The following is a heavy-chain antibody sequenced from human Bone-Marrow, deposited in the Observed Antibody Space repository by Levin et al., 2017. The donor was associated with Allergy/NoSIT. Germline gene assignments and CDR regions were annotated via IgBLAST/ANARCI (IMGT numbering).Heavy chain of an antibody. J-gene: IGHJ4*02. CDR3: ARDQAIYGSGSPDY. D-gene: IGHD3-10*01. Sequence: ASVKVSCKASGYTLTAYYIHWVRQAPGQGLEWMGWINPKSAAPPSSPPFPGLFTMTRDTSISTVYMEVSRLKSDDTAVYYCARDQAIYGSGSPDYWGQGTLVTVSA. V-gene: IGHV1-2*07. CDR1: GYTLTAYY. CDR2: INPKSAAP.